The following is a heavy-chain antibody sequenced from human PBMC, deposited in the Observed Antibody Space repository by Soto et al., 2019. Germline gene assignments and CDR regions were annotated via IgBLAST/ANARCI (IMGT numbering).Heavy chain of an antibody. Sequence: QVQLVESGGGVVQPGRSLRLSCAASGFTFSSYGMHWVRQAPGKGLEWVAVIWYDGSNKYYADSVKGRFTISRDNSKNTVYLQMNSLRAEDTAVYYCARAYSQYYFYYWGQGTLVTVSS. J-gene: IGHJ4*02. V-gene: IGHV3-33*01. CDR3: ARAYSQYYFYY. CDR1: GFTFSSYG. CDR2: IWYDGSNK. D-gene: IGHD6-13*01.